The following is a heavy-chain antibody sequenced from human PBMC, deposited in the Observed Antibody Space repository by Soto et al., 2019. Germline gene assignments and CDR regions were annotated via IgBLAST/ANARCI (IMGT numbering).Heavy chain of an antibody. CDR2: ISAYNGNT. CDR1: GYTFTSYG. Sequence: ASVKVSCKASGYTFTSYGISWVRQAPGQGLEWMGWISAYNGNTDYAQKLQGRVTMTTDTSTSTAYMELRSLRSDDTAVYYCARDWGFCSGGSCSNWFDPWGQGILVTVSS. CDR3: ARDWGFCSGGSCSNWFDP. V-gene: IGHV1-18*01. D-gene: IGHD2-15*01. J-gene: IGHJ5*02.